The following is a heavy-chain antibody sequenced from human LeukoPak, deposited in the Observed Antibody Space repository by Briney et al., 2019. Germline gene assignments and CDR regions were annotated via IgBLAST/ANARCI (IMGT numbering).Heavy chain of an antibody. Sequence: ASVKVSCRASGYTLTTYHINWVRQATGQGLEWMGWMNPNSGDRGYAQKFQGRVTITTDTSIGTAYMELSSLTSEDTAVYFCARTTSFTASGYDYWGQGTLVTVSS. V-gene: IGHV1-8*03. CDR3: ARTTSFTASGYDY. CDR2: MNPNSGDR. J-gene: IGHJ4*02. D-gene: IGHD3-16*02. CDR1: GYTLTTYH.